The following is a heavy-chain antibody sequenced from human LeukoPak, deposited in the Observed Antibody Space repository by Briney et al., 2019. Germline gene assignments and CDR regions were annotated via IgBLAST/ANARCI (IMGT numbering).Heavy chain of an antibody. D-gene: IGHD3-10*01. CDR3: ARATMVRGFDP. CDR1: GGSISSYY. Sequence: SETLSLTCIVSGGSISSYYWNWIRQSAGKGLEWIGRIYIGGSTSYNPSLKSRVTISVDTSKNQFSLKLSSVTAADTAVYYCARATMVRGFDPWGQGTLVTVSS. V-gene: IGHV4-4*07. J-gene: IGHJ5*02. CDR2: IYIGGST.